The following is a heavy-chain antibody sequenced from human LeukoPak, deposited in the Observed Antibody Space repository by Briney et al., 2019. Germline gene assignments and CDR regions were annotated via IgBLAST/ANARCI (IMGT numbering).Heavy chain of an antibody. CDR3: ATEVRAVQDLYY. D-gene: IGHD3-10*01. CDR2: ITSGSTYM. J-gene: IGHJ4*02. V-gene: IGHV3-21*01. Sequence: GGSLRLSCAASGFTFSDHYMDWVRQAPGKGLEWVSSITSGSTYMFYADAVKGRFTISRDDAKNSLYLQMNDLRAEDTAVYYCATEVRAVQDLYYWGQGTLVTVSS. CDR1: GFTFSDHY.